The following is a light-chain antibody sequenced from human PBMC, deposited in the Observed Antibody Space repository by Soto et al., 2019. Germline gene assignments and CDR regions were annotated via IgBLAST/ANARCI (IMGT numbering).Light chain of an antibody. J-gene: IGKJ1*01. CDR3: QKYNNGPQT. V-gene: IGKV3D-15*01. CDR2: GAS. Sequence: EIVMTQSPATLSVSPGERANLSCRASQSVSSNLAWYQQKPGQAPRLLIYGASTRATGIPARFSGSGSGTDFTLTISSLLSEVFAVYYCQKYNNGPQTFGKGTRG. CDR1: QSVSSN.